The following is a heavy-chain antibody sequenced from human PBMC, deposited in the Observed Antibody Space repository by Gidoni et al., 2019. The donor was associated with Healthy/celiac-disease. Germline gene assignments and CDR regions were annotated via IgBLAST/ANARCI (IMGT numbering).Heavy chain of an antibody. CDR3: ARRTGYGSGSYYRRAFDI. CDR2: INHSGST. CDR1: GGSFSGYS. V-gene: IGHV4-34*01. D-gene: IGHD3-10*01. J-gene: IGHJ3*02. Sequence: QVQLQQWGAGLLKPSETLSLTCAVYGGSFSGYSWSWIRQPPGKGLEWIGEINHSGSTNYNPSLKSRVTISVDTSKNQFSLKLSSVTAADTAVYYCARRTGYGSGSYYRRAFDIWGQGTMVTVSS.